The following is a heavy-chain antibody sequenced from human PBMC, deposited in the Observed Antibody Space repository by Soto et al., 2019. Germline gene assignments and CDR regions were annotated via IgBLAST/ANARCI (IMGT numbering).Heavy chain of an antibody. CDR2: NDPKSGGT. J-gene: IGHJ4*02. V-gene: IGHV1-2*02. CDR3: ARISGDVPE. Sequence: QLVQSGAEVKKPGASVKVSCKTSGPTFIAYYIHWVRQAPGQGLEWMGWNDPKSGGTTYEQKFLGRVTMTRDTSINTAYMELNTLTSDDTALYYCARISGDVPEWGQGTLITVSS. D-gene: IGHD3-10*01. CDR1: GPTFIAYY.